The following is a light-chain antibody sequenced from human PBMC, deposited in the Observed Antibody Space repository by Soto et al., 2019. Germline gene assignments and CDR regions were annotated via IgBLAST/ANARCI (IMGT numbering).Light chain of an antibody. CDR1: QSINNN. V-gene: IGKV3-15*01. J-gene: IGKJ1*01. Sequence: EIVMTQSPATLCVSPGERATLSCSASQSINNNLAWYQQQLGQAPRLLIYGASTRATGIPARVSGSGSGTEFTLTISSLQSEDFAVYFCHQYKNWPGKCGQGNTGDNK. CDR3: HQYKNWPGK. CDR2: GAS.